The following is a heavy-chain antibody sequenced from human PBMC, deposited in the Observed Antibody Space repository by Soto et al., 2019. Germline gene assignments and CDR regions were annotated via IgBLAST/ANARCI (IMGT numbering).Heavy chain of an antibody. J-gene: IGHJ5*02. CDR3: ARDLLSSIAVWWFDP. CDR1: GFTFSSYA. Sequence: SLRLSCAASGFTFSSYAMHWVRQAPGKGLEWVAVISYDGSNKYYADSVKGRFTISRDNSKNTLYLQMNSLRAEDTAVYYCARDLLSSIAVWWFDPWGQGTLVTVSS. D-gene: IGHD6-6*01. CDR2: ISYDGSNK. V-gene: IGHV3-30-3*01.